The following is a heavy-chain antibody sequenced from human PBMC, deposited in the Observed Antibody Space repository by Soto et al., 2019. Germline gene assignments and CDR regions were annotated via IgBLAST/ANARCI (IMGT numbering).Heavy chain of an antibody. CDR1: GGSISQYY. D-gene: IGHD3-10*01. CDR2: IYSGGST. Sequence: QVQLQESGPGLVKPSETLSLSCGVSGGSISQYYWSWIRQPAGKGLEWIGRIYSGGSTNYNPSVESRVTMAVDTSTNKFSLKLSSVTAADTAVYYCARGPGGFGDFSLDYWGQGTLVTVSS. CDR3: ARGPGGFGDFSLDY. V-gene: IGHV4-4*07. J-gene: IGHJ4*02.